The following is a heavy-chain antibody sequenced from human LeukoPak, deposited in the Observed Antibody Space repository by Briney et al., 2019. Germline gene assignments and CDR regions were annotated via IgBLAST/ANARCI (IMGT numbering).Heavy chain of an antibody. V-gene: IGHV3-74*01. CDR1: GFTFSSYW. CDR3: VRGSSGWYGQDY. Sequence: GSLRLSCAASGFTFSSYWKHWFRQAPGKGPVWVSRINSDGSNTNYADSVQGRFTISRDNAKNTLYLQMNSLRAEDTAVYYCVRGSSGWYGQDYWGQGTQVTVSS. J-gene: IGHJ4*02. CDR2: INSDGSNT. D-gene: IGHD6-19*01.